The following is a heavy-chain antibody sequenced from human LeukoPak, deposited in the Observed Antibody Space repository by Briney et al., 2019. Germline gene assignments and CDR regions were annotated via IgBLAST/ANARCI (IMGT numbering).Heavy chain of an antibody. V-gene: IGHV4-59*12. CDR1: GGSISSYY. CDR2: IYYSGST. Sequence: SETLSLTCTVSGGSISSYYWSWIRQPPGKGLEWIGYIYYSGSTNYNPSLKSRVTISVDTSKNQFSLKLSSVTAADTAVYYCARDPTYSGYDLAVIDYWGQGTLVTVSS. D-gene: IGHD5-12*01. CDR3: ARDPTYSGYDLAVIDY. J-gene: IGHJ4*02.